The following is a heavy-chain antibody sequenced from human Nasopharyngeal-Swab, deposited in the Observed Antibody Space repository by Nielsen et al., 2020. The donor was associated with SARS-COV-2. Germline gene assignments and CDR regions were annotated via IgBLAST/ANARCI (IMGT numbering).Heavy chain of an antibody. CDR3: ARGGRGGERGGDIMTGYFFDP. CDR2: IYFSGNT. V-gene: IGHV4-30-4*01. D-gene: IGHD3-9*01. Sequence: WIRQPPGKGLEWLGYIYFSGNTYYNPSLKSRVTMSVDTSKMQFSLKLESVTATDTAVYYCARGGRGGERGGDIMTGYFFDPWGQGTLVTVS. J-gene: IGHJ5*02.